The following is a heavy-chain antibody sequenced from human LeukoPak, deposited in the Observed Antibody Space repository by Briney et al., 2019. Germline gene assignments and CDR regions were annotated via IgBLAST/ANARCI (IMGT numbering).Heavy chain of an antibody. Sequence: ASVKVSCKVSGYPLSELSMQWLRQAPGKGLEWVGGFDPEDGETFYALKFQGRVTMTEDTSTDTAYMELNSLTSEDTAVYYCGTRGDSYDFDYWGQGTLVTVSS. CDR2: FDPEDGET. CDR1: GYPLSELS. J-gene: IGHJ4*02. CDR3: GTRGDSYDFDY. D-gene: IGHD2-21*02. V-gene: IGHV1-24*01.